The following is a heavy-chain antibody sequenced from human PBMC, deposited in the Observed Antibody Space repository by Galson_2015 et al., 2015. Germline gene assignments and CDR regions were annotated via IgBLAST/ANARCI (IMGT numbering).Heavy chain of an antibody. J-gene: IGHJ4*02. CDR2: IRKKTSNYGT. CDR3: TSSWSGHAHY. V-gene: IGHV3-73*01. Sequence: SMRLSCAASGFSFSDSVMHWVRQASGKGLEWVGRIRKKTSNYGTLYAASVTGRFTISRDDSKNTAYLQMNSLKTEDTAVYYCTSSWSGHAHYWGQGTLVTVSS. D-gene: IGHD2-8*02. CDR1: GFSFSDSV.